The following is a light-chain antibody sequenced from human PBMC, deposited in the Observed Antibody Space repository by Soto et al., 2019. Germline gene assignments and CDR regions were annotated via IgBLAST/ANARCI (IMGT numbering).Light chain of an antibody. Sequence: DIQMTQSPSTLSASVGDRVIITCRASQSISTWLAWYQQKPGEGPKLLIYSASTLQSGVPSRFSVSGSGTEFTLTISGLQPDYFATYYCQQYDGNFGGGTRVEIK. J-gene: IGKJ4*01. CDR3: QQYDGN. V-gene: IGKV1-5*01. CDR2: SAS. CDR1: QSISTW.